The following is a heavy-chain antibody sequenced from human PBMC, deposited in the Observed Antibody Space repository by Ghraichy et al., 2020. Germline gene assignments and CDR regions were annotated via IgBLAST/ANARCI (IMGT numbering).Heavy chain of an antibody. Sequence: ETLSLTCAASGFTFSNYWIHWVRQAPGKGLVWVARINSDGSSTSYADSVKGRFTISRDNAKNTLYLQMNSLRGEDTAVYYCAKGGRAHLDYWGQGTLVTVSS. CDR1: GFTFSNYW. CDR3: AKGGRAHLDY. J-gene: IGHJ4*02. V-gene: IGHV3-74*01. D-gene: IGHD3-16*01. CDR2: INSDGSST.